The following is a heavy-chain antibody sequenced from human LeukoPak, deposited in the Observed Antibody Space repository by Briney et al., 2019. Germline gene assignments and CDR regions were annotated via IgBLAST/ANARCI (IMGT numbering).Heavy chain of an antibody. Sequence: GGSLRLSCAASGFTFSSYWMSWVRQAPGKGLEWVANIKQDGSEKYYVDSVKGRFTISRDNAKNSLYLQMNSLRAEDTVVYYCARYCSGGSCYARDFDYWGQGTLVTVSS. CDR3: ARYCSGGSCYARDFDY. V-gene: IGHV3-7*01. CDR2: IKQDGSEK. CDR1: GFTFSSYW. J-gene: IGHJ4*02. D-gene: IGHD2-15*01.